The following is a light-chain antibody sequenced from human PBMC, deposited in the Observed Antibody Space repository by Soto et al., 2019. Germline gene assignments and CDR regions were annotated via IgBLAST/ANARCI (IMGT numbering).Light chain of an antibody. CDR3: QQYNSYPWT. CDR2: GAS. Sequence: EIVLTQSPGTLSLSPGERATLSCRASQSVSSNLAWYQQKPGQAPRLLIYGASTRATGIPARFSGSGSGTEFTLTISSLQPGDFATYYCQQYNSYPWTFGQGTRLEIK. V-gene: IGKV3-15*01. CDR1: QSVSSN. J-gene: IGKJ5*01.